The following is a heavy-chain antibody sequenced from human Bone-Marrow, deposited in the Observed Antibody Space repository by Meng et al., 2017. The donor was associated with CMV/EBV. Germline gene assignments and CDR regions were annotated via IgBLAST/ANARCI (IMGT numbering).Heavy chain of an antibody. CDR2: INPSGGST. V-gene: IGHV1-46*01. Sequence: ASVKVSCKASGGTFSSYAISWVRQAPGQGLEWMGIINPSGGSTSYAQKFQGRVTMTRDTSTSTVYMELSSLRSEDTAVYYCARISGRYCSSTSCHSGYYYGMDVWGQGTTVTVSS. D-gene: IGHD2-2*01. CDR3: ARISGRYCSSTSCHSGYYYGMDV. J-gene: IGHJ6*02. CDR1: GGTFSSYA.